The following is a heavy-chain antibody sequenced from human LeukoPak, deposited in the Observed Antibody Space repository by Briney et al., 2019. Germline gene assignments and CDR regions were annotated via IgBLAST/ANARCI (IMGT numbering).Heavy chain of an antibody. CDR3: AKDVGYSYGYVFDY. CDR1: GFTFDDYA. D-gene: IGHD5-18*01. Sequence: PGGSLRLSCAASGFTFDDYAMHWVRQAPGKGLEWVSGISWNSGSIGYADSVKGRFTISRDNAKNSLYLQMNSLRAEDTALYYCAKDVGYSYGYVFDYWGQGTPVTVSS. CDR2: ISWNSGSI. J-gene: IGHJ4*02. V-gene: IGHV3-9*01.